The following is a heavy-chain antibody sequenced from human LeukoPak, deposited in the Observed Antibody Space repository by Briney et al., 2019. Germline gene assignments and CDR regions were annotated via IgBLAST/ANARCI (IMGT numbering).Heavy chain of an antibody. CDR3: ARDGYSGNDGL. V-gene: IGHV4-34*01. CDR2: INHSGST. D-gene: IGHD5-12*01. CDR1: GGSFSGYY. Sequence: SETLSLTCAVYGGSFSGYYWSWIRQPPGKGLEWIGEINHSGSTNYNPSLKSRVTISVDTSKNQFSLKMSSVTAADTAVYYCARDGYSGNDGLWGQGTLVTVSS. J-gene: IGHJ4*02.